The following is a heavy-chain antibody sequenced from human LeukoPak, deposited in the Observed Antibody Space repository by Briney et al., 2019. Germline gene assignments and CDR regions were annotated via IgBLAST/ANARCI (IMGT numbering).Heavy chain of an antibody. Sequence: HPGGSLRLSCAASGVTFSSYAMSWVRQAPGKGLEWVSAICGSGGSTYYADSVKGRFTISRDNSKNTLYLQMNSLRAEDTAVYYCAKDPQTGWYITFYFDYWGQGTLVTVSS. CDR2: ICGSGGST. D-gene: IGHD6-19*01. CDR1: GVTFSSYA. V-gene: IGHV3-23*01. CDR3: AKDPQTGWYITFYFDY. J-gene: IGHJ4*02.